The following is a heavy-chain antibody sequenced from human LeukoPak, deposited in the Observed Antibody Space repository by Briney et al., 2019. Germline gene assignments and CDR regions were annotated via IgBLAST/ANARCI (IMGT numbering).Heavy chain of an antibody. CDR2: IIGSAVNT. Sequence: PGESLRLSCGASGLTVSSYGMSWVRQASGKGLEWVSTIIGSAVNTYYADSVKGRFTISRDDSKNTVYLQMNSLRAEDTAVYSCAKYTSGTSYRGLDQWGQGTLVTVSS. CDR3: AKYTSGTSYRGLDQ. CDR1: GLTVSSYG. D-gene: IGHD3-10*01. V-gene: IGHV3-23*01. J-gene: IGHJ4*02.